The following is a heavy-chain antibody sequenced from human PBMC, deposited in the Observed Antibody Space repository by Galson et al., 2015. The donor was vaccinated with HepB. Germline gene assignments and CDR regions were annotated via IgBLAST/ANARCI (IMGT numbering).Heavy chain of an antibody. CDR1: GYSFTSYW. V-gene: IGHV5-10-1*01. Sequence: QSGAEVKKPGESLRISCKGSGYSFTSYWISWVRQMPGKGLEWMGRIDPSDSYTNYSPSFQGHVTISADKSISTAYLQWSSLKASDTAIYYCARLGRYCSSSSCYYLWFDPWGQGTLVTVSS. J-gene: IGHJ5*02. D-gene: IGHD2-2*01. CDR2: IDPSDSYT. CDR3: ARLGRYCSSSSCYYLWFDP.